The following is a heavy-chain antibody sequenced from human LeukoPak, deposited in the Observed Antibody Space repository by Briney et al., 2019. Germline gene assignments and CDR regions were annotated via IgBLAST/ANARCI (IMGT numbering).Heavy chain of an antibody. V-gene: IGHV4-31*11. Sequence: SRTLSLTCAVSGGSISSDVYSWTWIRQHPGKGLEWLGYIYYSGNTFYNPSLRSRVSISVDTSKNRFSLRLSSVTAADSAVYYCARGRHLDYWGQGTLVTVSS. CDR2: IYYSGNT. J-gene: IGHJ4*02. CDR3: ARGRHLDY. CDR1: GGSISSDVYS.